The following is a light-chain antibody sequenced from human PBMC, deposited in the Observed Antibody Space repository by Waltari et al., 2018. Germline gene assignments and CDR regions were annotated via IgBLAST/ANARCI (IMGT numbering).Light chain of an antibody. CDR1: QYVKNN. J-gene: IGKJ4*01. Sequence: DIQMTQSPSTLPASVGDRVTITCRASQYVKNNLAWFQQKPGKAPKVLIHKASRLESGVPSSFSGSGFGTAFILSISSLQPDDFATYYCQEYDSLPITFGGGTKVEIK. V-gene: IGKV1-5*03. CDR3: QEYDSLPIT. CDR2: KAS.